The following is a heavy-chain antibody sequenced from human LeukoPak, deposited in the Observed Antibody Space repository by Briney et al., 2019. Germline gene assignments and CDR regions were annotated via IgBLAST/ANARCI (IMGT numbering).Heavy chain of an antibody. CDR2: ISGSGGST. J-gene: IGHJ4*02. Sequence: PGGSLRLSCAASGFTFSSYAMSWVRQAPGKGLEWVSAISGSGGSTYYADSVEGRFTISRDNSKNTLYLQMNSLRAEDTAVYYCAKLLGYCNGGSCYGFDYWGQGTLVTVSS. CDR3: AKLLGYCNGGSCYGFDY. CDR1: GFTFSSYA. V-gene: IGHV3-23*01. D-gene: IGHD2-15*01.